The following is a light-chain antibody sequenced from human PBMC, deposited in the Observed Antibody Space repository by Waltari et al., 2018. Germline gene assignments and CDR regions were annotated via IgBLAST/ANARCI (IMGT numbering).Light chain of an antibody. J-gene: IGLJ3*02. V-gene: IGLV2-18*01. CDR3: SLYTSSSTWV. Sequence: QSALTQPPSVSGSPGQSVTISCTVTSSDFGSYNRVSWYQQPPGTAPKLIFYDVSDRPPGVPDRFSGSKSGNTASLTISGLQTEDEADYYCSLYTSSSTWVFGGGTKLTVL. CDR2: DVS. CDR1: SSDFGSYNR.